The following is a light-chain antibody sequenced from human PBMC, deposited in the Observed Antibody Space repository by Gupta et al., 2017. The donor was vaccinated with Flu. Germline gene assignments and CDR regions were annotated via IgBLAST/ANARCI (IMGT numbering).Light chain of an antibody. Sequence: EIVLTQSPGTLSLSPGEGATLSCRASQSVSSNYLAWYQQRPGQAPRLLIYSASNRDTGIPDRFSGSGSGTDFTLTISRREPEDSARYYCQQHGGLPLLTFGGGTKVEIK. V-gene: IGKV3-20*01. CDR2: SAS. CDR1: QSVSSNY. J-gene: IGKJ4*01. CDR3: QQHGGLPLLT.